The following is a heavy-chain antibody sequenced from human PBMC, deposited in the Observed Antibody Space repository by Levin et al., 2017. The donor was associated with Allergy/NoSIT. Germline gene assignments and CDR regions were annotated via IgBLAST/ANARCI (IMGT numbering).Heavy chain of an antibody. CDR3: ARDSVPFYDILTGYGGNYFDY. CDR1: GFTFSSYA. D-gene: IGHD3-9*01. CDR2: ISSNGGST. J-gene: IGHJ4*02. Sequence: GESLKISCAASGFTFSSYAMHWVRQAPGKGLEYVSAISSNGGSTYYANSVKGRFTISRDNSKNTLYLQMGSLRAEDMAVYYCARDSVPFYDILTGYGGNYFDYWGQGTLVTVSS. V-gene: IGHV3-64*01.